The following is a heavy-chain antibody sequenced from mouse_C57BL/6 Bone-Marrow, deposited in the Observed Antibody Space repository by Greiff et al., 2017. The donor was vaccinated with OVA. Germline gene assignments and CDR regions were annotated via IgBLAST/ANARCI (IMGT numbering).Heavy chain of an antibody. J-gene: IGHJ2*01. D-gene: IGHD3-3*01. Sequence: VQLQQSGPELVKPGASVKISCKASGYSFTGYYMNWVKQSPEKSLEWIGEINPSTGGTTYNQKFKAKATLTVDKSSSTAYMQLKSLTSEDSAVYYCARLGDGFYFDYWGQGTTITVSS. CDR1: GYSFTGYY. V-gene: IGHV1-42*01. CDR3: ARLGDGFYFDY. CDR2: INPSTGGT.